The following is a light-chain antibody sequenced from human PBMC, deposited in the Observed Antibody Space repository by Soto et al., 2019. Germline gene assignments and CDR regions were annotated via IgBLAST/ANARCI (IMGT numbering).Light chain of an antibody. V-gene: IGLV2-14*01. CDR3: SSYTISSTVV. CDR1: SSDVGGYNY. J-gene: IGLJ2*01. Sequence: QSVLTQPASVSGSPGQSITISCTGTSSDVGGYNYVSWYQQHPGKAPKLMIYDVSNRPSGVSNRFSGSTSGNTASLTISGLQAEDEADYYCSSYTISSTVVFGGGTKVTVL. CDR2: DVS.